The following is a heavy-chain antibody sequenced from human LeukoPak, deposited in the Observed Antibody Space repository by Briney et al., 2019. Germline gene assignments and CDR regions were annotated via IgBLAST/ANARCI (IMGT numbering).Heavy chain of an antibody. CDR3: ARRAVGATDI. CDR1: GVSISSSSYY. D-gene: IGHD1-26*01. Sequence: SETLSLTCTVSGVSISSSSYYWGWIRQPPGKGLEWIGSIYYSGSTYYNPSLKSRVTISVDTSKNQFSLKLSSVTAADTAVYYCARRAVGATDIWGQGTMVTVSS. J-gene: IGHJ3*02. CDR2: IYYSGST. V-gene: IGHV4-39*01.